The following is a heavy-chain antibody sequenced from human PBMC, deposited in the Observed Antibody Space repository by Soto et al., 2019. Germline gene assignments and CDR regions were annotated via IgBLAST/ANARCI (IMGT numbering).Heavy chain of an antibody. CDR3: AILRVLTGYYREAYFAP. V-gene: IGHV1-24*01. CDR2: FNPEEGER. D-gene: IGHD3-9*01. CDR1: GYTLTELS. J-gene: IGHJ5*02. Sequence: QVQLVQSGAEVKKPGASVKVSCKVIGYTLTELSIHWVRQAPGKGLEWMGGFNPEEGERLSAQKFQGRVTMTEDTSVDTAYMELSGLGSEDTAFYDCAILRVLTGYYREAYFAPWGQGTLVTVSS.